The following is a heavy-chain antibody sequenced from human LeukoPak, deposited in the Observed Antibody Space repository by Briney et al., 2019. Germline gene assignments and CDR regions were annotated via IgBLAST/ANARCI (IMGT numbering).Heavy chain of an antibody. CDR3: AKDFTMIRGSELDY. Sequence: GGSLRLSCAASGFTFSSYGMSWVRQAPGKGLEWVSSISGRGGGTYYAGSVKGRFTISRDNSKNTLYLQMSSLRAEDTAVYYCAKDFTMIRGSELDYWGQGTLVTVSS. V-gene: IGHV3-23*01. D-gene: IGHD3-10*01. J-gene: IGHJ4*02. CDR2: ISGRGGGT. CDR1: GFTFSSYG.